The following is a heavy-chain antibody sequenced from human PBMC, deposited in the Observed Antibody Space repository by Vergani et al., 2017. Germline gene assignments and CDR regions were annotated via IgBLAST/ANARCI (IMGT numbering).Heavy chain of an antibody. CDR3: ARRIQRSNYGMDV. CDR2: ISYDGSNK. D-gene: IGHD2-2*01. J-gene: IGHJ6*02. V-gene: IGHV3-30*03. CDR1: GFTFSSYG. Sequence: QVQLVESGGGVVQPGRSLRLSCAASGFTFSSYGMHWVRQAPGKGLEWVAVISYDGSNKYYADSVKGRFTISRDNSKNTLYLQMNSLRAEDTAVYYCARRIQRSNYGMDVWGQGTTVTVSS.